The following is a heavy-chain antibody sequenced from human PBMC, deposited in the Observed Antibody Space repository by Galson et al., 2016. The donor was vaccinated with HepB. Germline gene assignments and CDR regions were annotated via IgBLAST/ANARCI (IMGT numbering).Heavy chain of an antibody. CDR1: GFTFSDFS. V-gene: IGHV3-21*01. CDR3: ARDRSNYDFWSGYMPDYYFDY. Sequence: SLRLSCAASGFTFSDFSMNWVRQAPGKGLEWVSSISSGSRDIYYADSVKGRFTISRDNAKNSLYLQMNSLRAEDTAVYYCARDRSNYDFWSGYMPDYYFDYWGQG. CDR2: ISSGSRDI. J-gene: IGHJ4*02. D-gene: IGHD3-3*01.